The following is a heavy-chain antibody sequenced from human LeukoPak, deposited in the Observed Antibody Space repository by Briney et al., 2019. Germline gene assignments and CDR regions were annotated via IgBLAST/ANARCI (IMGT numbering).Heavy chain of an antibody. CDR3: AGRPSGPGLAPLDY. D-gene: IGHD1-14*01. CDR1: GLAFSSST. CDR2: ISGSGADT. V-gene: IGHV3-23*01. Sequence: GGSLRLSCAASGLAFSSSTMSWVRQAPGKGLECVSIISGSGADTYYTDSVTGRFTISRDNSKNTFFLQMNSLRAEDTAVYYCAGRPSGPGLAPLDYWGQGTLVTVSS. J-gene: IGHJ4*02.